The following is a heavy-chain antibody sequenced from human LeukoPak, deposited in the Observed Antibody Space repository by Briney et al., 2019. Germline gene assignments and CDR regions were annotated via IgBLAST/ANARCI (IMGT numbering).Heavy chain of an antibody. J-gene: IGHJ2*01. CDR2: IYYSGST. V-gene: IGHV4-59*01. CDR3: ARDKRDYDSSEPYWYFDL. CDR1: GGSISSYY. D-gene: IGHD3-22*01. Sequence: PSETLSLTCTVSGGSISSYYWSWIRQPPGKGLEWIGYIYYSGSTNYNPSLKSRVTISVDTSKNQFSLKLSSVTAADTAVYYCARDKRDYDSSEPYWYFDLWGRGTLVTVFS.